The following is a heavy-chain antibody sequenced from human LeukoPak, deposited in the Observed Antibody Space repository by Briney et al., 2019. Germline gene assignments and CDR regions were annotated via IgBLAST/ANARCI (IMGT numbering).Heavy chain of an antibody. CDR3: ARAPRGSLYDYVWGSYRYTLDY. Sequence: ASVKVSCKASGGTFSSYAISWVRQAPGQGLEWMGGIIPIFGTANYAQKLQGRVTMTTDTSTSTAYMELRSLRSDDTAVYYCARAPRGSLYDYVWGSYRYTLDYWGQGTLVTVSS. V-gene: IGHV1-69*05. CDR1: GGTFSSYA. CDR2: IIPIFGTA. J-gene: IGHJ4*02. D-gene: IGHD3-16*02.